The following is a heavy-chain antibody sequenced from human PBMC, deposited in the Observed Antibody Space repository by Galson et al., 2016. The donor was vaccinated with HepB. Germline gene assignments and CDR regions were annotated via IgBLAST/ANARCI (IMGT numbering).Heavy chain of an antibody. CDR2: IFSFDAT. Sequence: SLRLSCAASGFTVSGRYMSWARLAPGKGLEWVSAIFSFDATFYRGSVKGRFTIFRDTSRNTLYLQMDNLRADDTAIYYCEGFPDPLDIWGLGTMVTVS. CDR1: GFTVSGRY. V-gene: IGHV3-53*01. J-gene: IGHJ3*02. CDR3: EGFPDPLDI.